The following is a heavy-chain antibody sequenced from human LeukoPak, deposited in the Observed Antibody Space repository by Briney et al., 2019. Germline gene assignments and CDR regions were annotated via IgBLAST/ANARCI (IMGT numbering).Heavy chain of an antibody. CDR3: ARENPNGGDCCDY. V-gene: IGHV3-7*01. D-gene: IGHD2-21*01. CDR1: GFTFSSYW. CDR2: IKQDGSEK. J-gene: IGHJ4*02. Sequence: PGGSLRLSCAASGFTFSSYWMSWVRQAPGKGLEWVANIKQDGSEKFYVDSVKGRFTISRDNAKNSLYLQMNSLGVEDTAVYYCARENPNGGDCCDYWGQGTLVTVSS.